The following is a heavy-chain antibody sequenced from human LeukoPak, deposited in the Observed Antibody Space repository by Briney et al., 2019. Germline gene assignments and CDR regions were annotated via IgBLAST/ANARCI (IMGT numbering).Heavy chain of an antibody. CDR2: SSSSGTTI. CDR3: ARATGYSGYDSPKL. CDR1: GFTFSTYE. D-gene: IGHD5-12*01. J-gene: IGHJ3*01. V-gene: IGHV3-48*03. Sequence: GGSLRLSCAASGFTFSTYEMNWVRQAPGKGLEWVSYSSSSGTTIYYAESVKGRFTISRDSSKNTLYLQMNSLRAEDTAVYYCARATGYSGYDSPKLWGQGTMVTVSS.